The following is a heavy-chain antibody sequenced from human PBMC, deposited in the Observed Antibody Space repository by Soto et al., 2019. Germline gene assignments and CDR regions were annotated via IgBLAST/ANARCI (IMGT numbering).Heavy chain of an antibody. CDR2: IYYSGST. CDR3: ARQYGDYVRGAFDF. V-gene: IGHV4-59*01. J-gene: IGHJ3*01. D-gene: IGHD4-17*01. CDR1: GGSISSYY. Sequence: QVQLQESGPGLVKPSETLSLTCTVSGGSISSYYWSWIWQPPGKGLEWIGYIYYSGSTNYNPSLTSRVTISADTSKNQFSLKLSSVTAADTAVYYCARQYGDYVRGAFDFWGQGTMVTVSS.